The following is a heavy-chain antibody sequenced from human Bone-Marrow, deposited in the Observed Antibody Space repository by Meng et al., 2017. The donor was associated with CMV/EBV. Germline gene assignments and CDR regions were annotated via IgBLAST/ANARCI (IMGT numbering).Heavy chain of an antibody. V-gene: IGHV4-34*01. CDR2: INYSGKI. CDR3: ARGWESGIFDY. J-gene: IGHJ4*02. Sequence: GSLRLSCDVYGGSFSGYYWTWIRQPPGKGLEWIGEINYSGKINYNPSLKSRVTISIDTSKNQFSLKLTSVTAADTAVYYCARGWESGIFDYWGQGTLVTVSS. CDR1: GGSFSGYY. D-gene: IGHD6-13*01.